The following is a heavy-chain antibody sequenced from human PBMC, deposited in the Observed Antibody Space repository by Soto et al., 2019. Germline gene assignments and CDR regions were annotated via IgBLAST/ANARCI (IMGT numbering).Heavy chain of an antibody. CDR2: VYTSDYT. D-gene: IGHD6-19*01. J-gene: IGHJ6*02. CDR3: ARDDSSGWLGDYYYGMDV. V-gene: IGHV4-4*08. CDR1: GASIRSYY. Sequence: SETLSLTCSVSGASIRSYYWHWIRQPPGKGLEWIGYVYTSDYTRYSSSLKSRVTISVDTSKNQFSLKLSSVTAADTAVYYCARDDSSGWLGDYYYGMDVWGQGTTVTVSS.